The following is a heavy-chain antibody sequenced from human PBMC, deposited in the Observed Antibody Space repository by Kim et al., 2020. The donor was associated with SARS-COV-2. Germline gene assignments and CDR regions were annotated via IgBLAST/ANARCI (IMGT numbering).Heavy chain of an antibody. CDR1: GYSFPNYD. Sequence: ASVKVSCKASGYSFPNYDINWVRQAPGQGPEWVGWMNPSSGNANYAPKFQGRVTMTRNTSISTAYMELKSLTSDDTAVYFCARSIRRLQPLLGGWFDSWGQGTQVTVSS. CDR2: MNPSSGNA. V-gene: IGHV1-8*01. J-gene: IGHJ5*01. D-gene: IGHD3-16*01. CDR3: ARSIRRLQPLLGGWFDS.